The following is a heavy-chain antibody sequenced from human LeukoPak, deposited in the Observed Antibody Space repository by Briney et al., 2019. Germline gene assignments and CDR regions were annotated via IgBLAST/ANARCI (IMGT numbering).Heavy chain of an antibody. CDR3: ARAPLLWFGELLYVPDYYYGMDV. V-gene: IGHV1-18*01. CDR1: GYTFTSYG. J-gene: IGHJ6*02. Sequence: VASVKVSCKASGYTFTSYGISWVRQAPGQGLEWMGWISAYNGNTNYAQKLQGRVTMTTDTSTSTAYMELRSLRSDDTAVYYCARAPLLWFGELLYVPDYYYGMDVWGQGTTVTVSS. CDR2: ISAYNGNT. D-gene: IGHD3-10*01.